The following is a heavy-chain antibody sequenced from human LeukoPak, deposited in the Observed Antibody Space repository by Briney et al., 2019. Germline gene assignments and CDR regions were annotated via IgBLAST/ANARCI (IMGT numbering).Heavy chain of an antibody. CDR2: ISYTVTS. CDR3: ARGEKVLVSHWYFDV. CDR1: GGSISTYY. D-gene: IGHD2-8*02. V-gene: IGHV4-59*12. Sequence: PPETPSRTCTVSGGSISTYYWSWIRQPPGKGLEWIGYISYTVTSNYNPSLKSRVTNSVDTSKNQFSLKLSSVTAADTAVYYCARGEKVLVSHWYFDVWSHGTLVTVSS. J-gene: IGHJ2*01.